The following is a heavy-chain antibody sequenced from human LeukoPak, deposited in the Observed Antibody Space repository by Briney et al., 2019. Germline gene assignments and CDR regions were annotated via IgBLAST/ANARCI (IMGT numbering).Heavy chain of an antibody. V-gene: IGHV3-30*02. Sequence: GGSLRLSCATSGFNFHDYGMHWVRQTLAKGLEWVAFIRPDSSETYHADSVRGRFTISRDNSKNTVYLQMSSLSIEDTAVYYCATDSRWSFDYWGQGALVTVSS. CDR3: ATDSRWSFDY. J-gene: IGHJ4*02. D-gene: IGHD2-15*01. CDR2: IRPDSSET. CDR1: GFNFHDYG.